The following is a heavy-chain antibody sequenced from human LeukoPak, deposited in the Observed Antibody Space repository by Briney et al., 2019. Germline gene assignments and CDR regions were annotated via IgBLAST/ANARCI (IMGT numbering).Heavy chain of an antibody. J-gene: IGHJ4*02. Sequence: GGPLRFSCAASGFIFSSYAMSWVRQAPGKGLEWVSVISGSGGSTYYADSVKGRFTISRDNSKNTLYLQMNSLRAEDTAVYYCAKDLYSSGWDPFDYWGQGTLVTVSS. CDR3: AKDLYSSGWDPFDY. CDR2: ISGSGGST. D-gene: IGHD6-19*01. V-gene: IGHV3-23*01. CDR1: GFIFSSYA.